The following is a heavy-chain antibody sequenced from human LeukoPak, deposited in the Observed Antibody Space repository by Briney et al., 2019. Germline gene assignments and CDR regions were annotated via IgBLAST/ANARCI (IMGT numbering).Heavy chain of an antibody. J-gene: IGHJ6*04. D-gene: IGHD2-21*02. V-gene: IGHV3-53*01. Sequence: GGSLRLSCAVSGFTFSTNHMSWVRQAPGKGLEWVSVIYNDANTYYTDSVKGRFTISRDNSKNTVFLQMNSLRAEDTAVYYSARDRDVGTAKAQMDVWGKGTTVTVSS. CDR2: IYNDANT. CDR1: GFTFSTNH. CDR3: ARDRDVGTAKAQMDV.